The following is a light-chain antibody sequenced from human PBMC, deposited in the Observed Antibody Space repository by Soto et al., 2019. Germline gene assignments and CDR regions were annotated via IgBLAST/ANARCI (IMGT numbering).Light chain of an antibody. J-gene: IGKJ2*01. CDR3: QQYGSSPPWYT. CDR1: QSVSSSY. V-gene: IGKV3-20*01. CDR2: GAS. Sequence: EIALTQSPGTLSLSPGERATLSCRASQSVSSSYLAWYQQKPGQAPRLLIYGASSRATGIPDRFSGSGSGSDFTLTISRLEPEDFAVYYCQQYGSSPPWYTFGQGTKLEIK.